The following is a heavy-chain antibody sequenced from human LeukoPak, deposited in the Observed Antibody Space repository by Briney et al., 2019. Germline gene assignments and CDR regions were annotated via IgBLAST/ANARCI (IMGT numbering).Heavy chain of an antibody. V-gene: IGHV4-4*07. CDR2: IHSSGST. CDR3: ARELQHYDY. J-gene: IGHJ4*02. D-gene: IGHD3-3*02. Sequence: SETLSLTCTVSGDSISGHYWSWIRQPAGKGLEWNGRIHSSGSTNYNPSFTSRVTTSVDMSKNKFSLRLSSVTAADTAVYYCARELQHYDYWGQGNLVTVSS. CDR1: GDSISGHY.